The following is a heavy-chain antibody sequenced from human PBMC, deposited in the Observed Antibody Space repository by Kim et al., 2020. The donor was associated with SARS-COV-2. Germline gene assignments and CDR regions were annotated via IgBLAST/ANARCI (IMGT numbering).Heavy chain of an antibody. J-gene: IGHJ4*02. D-gene: IGHD4-17*01. V-gene: IGHV3-64D*09. Sequence: AASGKGSFTLSRDNSKNTLYLQMSSLRAEDTAVYYCVKDFWPNTVTYPDYWGQGTLVTVSS. CDR3: VKDFWPNTVTYPDY.